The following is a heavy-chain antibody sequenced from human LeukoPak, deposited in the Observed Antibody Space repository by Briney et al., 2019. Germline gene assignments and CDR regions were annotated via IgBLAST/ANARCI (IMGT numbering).Heavy chain of an antibody. Sequence: ASVKVSCKASGYTFTSYDINWVRQATGQGLEWMGWMNPNSGNTGYAQKFQGRVTMTRNTSISTAYMELSSLRSEDTAVYYCARGMVVTAIRIPYYYYYMDVWGKGPRSPSP. D-gene: IGHD2-21*02. CDR1: GYTFTSYD. CDR2: MNPNSGNT. CDR3: ARGMVVTAIRIPYYYYYMDV. V-gene: IGHV1-8*01. J-gene: IGHJ6*03.